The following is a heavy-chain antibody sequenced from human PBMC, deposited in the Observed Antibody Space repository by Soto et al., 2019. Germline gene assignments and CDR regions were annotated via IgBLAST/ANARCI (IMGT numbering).Heavy chain of an antibody. Sequence: EVQLVESGGGLVQPGRSLRLSCAASGFTFDDYAMHWVRQAPGQGLEWVSGISWNSGSIGYADSVKGRFTISRDNAKNSLYLQMNSLRAEDTALYYCAKDFSSGWTNFDYWGQGTLVTVSS. CDR1: GFTFDDYA. V-gene: IGHV3-9*01. CDR3: AKDFSSGWTNFDY. J-gene: IGHJ4*02. CDR2: ISWNSGSI. D-gene: IGHD6-19*01.